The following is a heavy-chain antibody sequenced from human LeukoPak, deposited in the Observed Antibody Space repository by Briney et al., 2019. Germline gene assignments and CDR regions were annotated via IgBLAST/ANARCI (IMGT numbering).Heavy chain of an antibody. CDR1: GYTFTSYD. D-gene: IGHD4-11*01. V-gene: IGHV1-8*02. J-gene: IGHJ4*02. CDR2: MNPNSGNT. Sequence: ASVKVSCKASGYTFTSYDINWVRQATGQGLEWMGWMNPNSGNTGYAQKFRGRVTMTRDTSISTAYMELSRLRSDDTAVYYCARGISTVTRGYWGQGTLVTVSS. CDR3: ARGISTVTRGY.